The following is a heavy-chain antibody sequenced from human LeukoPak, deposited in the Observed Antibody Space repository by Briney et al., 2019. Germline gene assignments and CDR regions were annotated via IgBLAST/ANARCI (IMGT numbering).Heavy chain of an antibody. CDR3: AKGADY. CDR1: GFTFSSHW. V-gene: IGHV3-74*01. CDR2: INSDGSVT. J-gene: IGHJ4*02. Sequence: GGSLRLSCAASGFTFSSHWMHWVRQVPGKGPVWVSRINSDGSVTSYADSVKGRFTISRDNAKNTLFLQMNSLRAEDTAVYYCAKGADYWGQGTLVTVSS.